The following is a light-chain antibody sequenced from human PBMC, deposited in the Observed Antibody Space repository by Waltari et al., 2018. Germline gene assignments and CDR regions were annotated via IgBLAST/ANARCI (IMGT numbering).Light chain of an antibody. CDR2: QDS. CDR3: QAWDSSVV. J-gene: IGLJ2*01. CDR1: KLGDKY. Sequence: SYELTQPPSVSVSPGQTASITCSGDKLGDKYACWYQQKPGQSPVLVIDQDSKRPPGIPERFSGSNSGNTATLTISGTQAMDEADYYCQAWDSSVVFGGGTKLTVL. V-gene: IGLV3-1*01.